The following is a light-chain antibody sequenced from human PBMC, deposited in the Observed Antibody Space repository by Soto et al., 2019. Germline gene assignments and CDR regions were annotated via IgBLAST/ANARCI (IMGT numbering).Light chain of an antibody. V-gene: IGKV3-15*01. J-gene: IGKJ2*01. Sequence: EIARTQSPGTLSVSPGERATLSCRATHSVSGSLAWYQQKPGRPPRLLIHSASTRATGIPARFSGSGSGTDFTLTISSLQSEDFAVYYCQQYNNWPRYTFGQGTRLEIK. CDR3: QQYNNWPRYT. CDR2: SAS. CDR1: HSVSGS.